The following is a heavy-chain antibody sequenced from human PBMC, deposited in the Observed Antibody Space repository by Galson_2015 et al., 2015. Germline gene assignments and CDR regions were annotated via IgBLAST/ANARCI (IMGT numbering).Heavy chain of an antibody. D-gene: IGHD3-22*01. CDR1: GYTFTGYY. Sequence: SVKVSCKASGYTFTGYYMHWVRQAPGQGLEWMGRINPNSGGTNYAQKFQGRVTMTRDTSISTAYMELSRLRSDDTAVYYCARMGYDSSGLDYWGQGTLVTVSS. CDR2: INPNSGGT. V-gene: IGHV1-2*06. J-gene: IGHJ4*02. CDR3: ARMGYDSSGLDY.